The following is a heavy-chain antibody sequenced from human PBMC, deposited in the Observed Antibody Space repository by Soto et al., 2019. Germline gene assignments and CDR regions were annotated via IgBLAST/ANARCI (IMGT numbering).Heavy chain of an antibody. CDR1: GGSISSYY. CDR2: IYYSGST. Sequence: PSETLSLTCTVSGGSISSYYWSWIRQPPGKGLEYIGYIYYSGSTNYNPSLKSRVTISVDTSKNQFSLKLSSLTAADTAVYYCAGDLGSAAFDIWGQGTMVTVS. D-gene: IGHD1-26*01. V-gene: IGHV4-59*01. J-gene: IGHJ3*02. CDR3: AGDLGSAAFDI.